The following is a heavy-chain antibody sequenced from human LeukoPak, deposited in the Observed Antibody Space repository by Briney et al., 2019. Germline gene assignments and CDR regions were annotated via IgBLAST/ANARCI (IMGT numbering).Heavy chain of an antibody. D-gene: IGHD3-9*01. V-gene: IGHV3-30*02. CDR1: GFTFSSYG. Sequence: PGGSLRLSCAASGFTFSSYGMHWVRQAPGKGLEWVAFIRYDGSNKYYADSVEGRFTISRDNSKNTLYLQMNSLRAEDTAVYYCAKDSGYYDILTGYYNPFDYWGQGTLVTVSS. CDR2: IRYDGSNK. J-gene: IGHJ4*02. CDR3: AKDSGYYDILTGYYNPFDY.